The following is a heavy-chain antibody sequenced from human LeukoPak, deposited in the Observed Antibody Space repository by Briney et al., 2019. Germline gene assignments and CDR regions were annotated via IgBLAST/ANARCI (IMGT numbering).Heavy chain of an antibody. D-gene: IGHD4-17*01. CDR3: AKGGATVIDY. J-gene: IGHJ4*02. CDR2: INSDGSST. Sequence: GGSLRLSCAASGFTFSNYWMHWVRQAPGKGLVWVSRINSDGSSTTSSDSVKGRFTISRDNAKNTLYLQMNSLRADDTAVYYSAKGGATVIDYWGQGTLVTVSS. CDR1: GFTFSNYW. V-gene: IGHV3-74*01.